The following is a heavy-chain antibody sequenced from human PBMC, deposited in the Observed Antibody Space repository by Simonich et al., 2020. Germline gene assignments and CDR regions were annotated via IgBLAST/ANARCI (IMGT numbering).Heavy chain of an antibody. CDR3: ARRTTGITIFGVVTNYWYFDL. CDR2: IYYSGST. V-gene: IGHV4-59*12. D-gene: IGHD3-3*01. J-gene: IGHJ2*01. Sequence: ESGPGLVKPSETLSLTCTVSGGSISSYYWSWIRQPPGKGLEWIGYIYYSGSTNYNPSLKSRVTISVDTSKNQFSLKLSSVTAADTAVYSCARRTTGITIFGVVTNYWYFDLWGRGTLVTVSS. CDR1: GGSISSYY.